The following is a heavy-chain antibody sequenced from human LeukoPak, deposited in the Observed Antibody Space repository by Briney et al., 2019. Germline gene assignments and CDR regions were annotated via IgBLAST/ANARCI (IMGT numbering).Heavy chain of an antibody. CDR1: GGSIDSTNW. CDR3: ARSHDHFWGNYPDY. V-gene: IGHV4/OR15-8*01. CDR2: IHHDGRI. J-gene: IGHJ4*02. Sequence: PSETLSLTCDVSGGSIDSTNWWNWVRQPPGKGLEWIGEIHHDGRINYNPSLKSLVTLSVDKSKNQFSLRLNSVTAADTAMYYCARSHDHFWGNYPDYWGQGTLVTVPS. D-gene: IGHD3-16*02.